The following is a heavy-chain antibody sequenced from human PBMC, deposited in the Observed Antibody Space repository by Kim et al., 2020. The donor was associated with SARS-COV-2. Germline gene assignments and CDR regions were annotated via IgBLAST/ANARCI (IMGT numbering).Heavy chain of an antibody. CDR1: GFTFSDYT. J-gene: IGHJ6*02. D-gene: IGHD5-12*01. CDR2: ISSGSNYI. V-gene: IGHV3-21*06. CDR3: ARVNYRCYDVTSYAMDV. Sequence: GGSLRLSCSVSGFTFSDYTLTWVRQAPGKGLEWVSAISSGSNYIYYLDSVRGRFTVSRDNAKNVLYLQMNTLRAEDTAVYYCARVNYRCYDVTSYAMDVGSQATTVTVSS.